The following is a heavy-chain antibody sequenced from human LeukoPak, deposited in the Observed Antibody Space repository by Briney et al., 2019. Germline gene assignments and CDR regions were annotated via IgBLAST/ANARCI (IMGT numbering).Heavy chain of an antibody. Sequence: GGSLRLSCAASGFTFSSYGMHWVRQAPGKGLEWVAVISYDGSNKYYADSVKGRFTISRDNSKNTLYLQMNSLRAEDTAVYYCAKDRNGIVGAQVDYWGQGTLVTVSS. CDR2: ISYDGSNK. CDR1: GFTFSSYG. CDR3: AKDRNGIVGAQVDY. J-gene: IGHJ4*02. V-gene: IGHV3-30*18. D-gene: IGHD1-26*01.